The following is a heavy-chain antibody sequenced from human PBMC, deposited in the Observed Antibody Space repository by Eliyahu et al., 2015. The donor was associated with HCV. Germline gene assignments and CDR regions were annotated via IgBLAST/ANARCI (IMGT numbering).Heavy chain of an antibody. CDR2: VYPGDSDV. J-gene: IGHJ4*02. V-gene: IGHV5-51*03. Sequence: DVQLVQSGAEVKKPGESLRISCKSLGYXFSDYWVVWIRHVPGKGPEWMGLVYPGDSDVRYSPSFQAQVTISADRYINTAYLEWHSLKASDTATYYCARRCHTCYSLSDGYFDLWGQGTPVTVSS. CDR3: ARRCHTCYSLSDGYFDL. CDR1: GYXFSDYW. D-gene: IGHD2-15*01.